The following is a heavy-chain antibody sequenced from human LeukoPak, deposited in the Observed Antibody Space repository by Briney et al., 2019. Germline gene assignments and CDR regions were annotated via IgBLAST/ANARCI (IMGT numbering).Heavy chain of an antibody. CDR1: GFTFDDYA. V-gene: IGHV3-9*01. J-gene: IGHJ4*02. CDR3: AKTYYYDSSGYYGPFDY. Sequence: GRSLRLSCAASGFTFDDYAMHWVRQAPGKGLEWVSGISWNSGSIGYADSVKGRFTISRDNAKNSLYLQMNSLRAEDTALYYCAKTYYYDSSGYYGPFDYWGQGTLVTASS. CDR2: ISWNSGSI. D-gene: IGHD3-22*01.